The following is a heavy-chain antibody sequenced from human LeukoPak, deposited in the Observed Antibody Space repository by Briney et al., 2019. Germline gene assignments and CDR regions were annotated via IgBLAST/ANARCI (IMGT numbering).Heavy chain of an antibody. Sequence: SETLSLTCTVSGYSISSGYYWGWIRQPPGKGLEWIGSIYHSGSTYYNPSLKSRVTISVDTSKNQFSLKLSSVTAADTAVYYCARDVRRGPGGYSYGYPFDYWGQGTLVTVSS. D-gene: IGHD5-18*01. J-gene: IGHJ4*02. CDR1: GYSISSGYY. V-gene: IGHV4-38-2*02. CDR3: ARDVRRGPGGYSYGYPFDY. CDR2: IYHSGST.